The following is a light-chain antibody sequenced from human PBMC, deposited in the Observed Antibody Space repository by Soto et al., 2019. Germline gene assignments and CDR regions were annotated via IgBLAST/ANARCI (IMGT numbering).Light chain of an antibody. CDR1: QDIASW. CDR3: QQASSFPVT. J-gene: IGKJ5*01. CDR2: AAS. V-gene: IGKV1-12*01. Sequence: DIQMTQSPSSVSASVGDRVTITCRASQDIASWLAWYQQKPGKAPKLLIYAASSLQSGVPSRFSGSGSATDFTLTISTLQPEDFAPYYCQQASSFPVTFGQGTRLEIK.